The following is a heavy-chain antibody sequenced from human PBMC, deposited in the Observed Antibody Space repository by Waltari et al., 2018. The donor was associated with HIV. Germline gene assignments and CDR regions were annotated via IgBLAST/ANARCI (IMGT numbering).Heavy chain of an antibody. CDR3: ARVRFVTMIVVVRGGMDV. J-gene: IGHJ6*02. CDR1: GYSISSGYY. CDR2: IYHSGST. V-gene: IGHV4-38-2*02. Sequence: GYSISSGYYWGWIRQPPGKGLEWIGSIYHSGSTYYNPSLKSRVTISVDTSKNQFSLKLSSVTAADTAVYYCARVRFVTMIVVVRGGMDVWGQGTTVTVSS. D-gene: IGHD3-22*01.